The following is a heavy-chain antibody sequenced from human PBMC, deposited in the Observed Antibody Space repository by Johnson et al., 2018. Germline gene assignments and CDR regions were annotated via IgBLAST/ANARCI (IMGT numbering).Heavy chain of an antibody. Sequence: QVQLVQSGGGVVQPGRSLRLSCVASGFIFTTFAMPWVRQAPGKALEWVAILSYDGTRTYYTDSVTGRFTISRDNSQNTLWLQMDSLRAEDTAMYYCARGRIAAAGMAQYLQHWGQGTLVSVSS. CDR2: LSYDGTRT. V-gene: IGHV3-30*10. J-gene: IGHJ1*01. D-gene: IGHD6-13*01. CDR1: GFIFTTFA. CDR3: ARGRIAAAGMAQYLQH.